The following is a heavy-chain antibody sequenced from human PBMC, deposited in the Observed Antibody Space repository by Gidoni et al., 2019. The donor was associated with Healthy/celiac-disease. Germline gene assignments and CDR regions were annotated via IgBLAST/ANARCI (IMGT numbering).Heavy chain of an antibody. J-gene: IGHJ5*02. Sequence: QVQLQESGPGLVKPSQTLSLTCTVSGGSIRSGDYYWSWIRQPPGKGLEWIGYIYYSGSTYYNPSLKSRVTISVDTSKNQFSLKLSSVTAADTAVYYCARRYCSSTSCYADNWFDPWGQGTLVTVSS. CDR3: ARRYCSSTSCYADNWFDP. V-gene: IGHV4-30-4*01. CDR1: GGSIRSGDYY. CDR2: IYYSGST. D-gene: IGHD2-2*01.